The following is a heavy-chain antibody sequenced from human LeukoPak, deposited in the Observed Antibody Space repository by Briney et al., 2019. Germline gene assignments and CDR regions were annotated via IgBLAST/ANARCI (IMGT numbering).Heavy chain of an antibody. CDR1: GFTFSDYS. Sequence: GGSLRLSCAASGFTFSDYSMNWVRQAPGKGLEWVSSISDDSNYIYYADSVKGRFTISRDNAKNSLYLQMNSLRAEDTAVYYCARGLVWSSSGWFFDYWGQGTLVTVSS. D-gene: IGHD6-19*01. V-gene: IGHV3-21*01. CDR3: ARGLVWSSSGWFFDY. J-gene: IGHJ4*02. CDR2: ISDDSNYI.